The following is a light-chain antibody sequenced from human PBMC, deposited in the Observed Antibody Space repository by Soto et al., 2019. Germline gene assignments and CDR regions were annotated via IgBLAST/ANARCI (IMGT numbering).Light chain of an antibody. CDR2: DVN. CDR3: SSYTISSTYV. V-gene: IGLV2-18*02. J-gene: IGLJ1*01. Sequence: QSALTQPPSVSGSPGQSVAISCTGTSSDVGSYNRVSWYQQPPGTAPKLMIYDVNNRPSGVPDRFSGSKSGNTASLTISGLQAEDEDDYYCSSYTISSTYVFGNGTKLTVL. CDR1: SSDVGSYNR.